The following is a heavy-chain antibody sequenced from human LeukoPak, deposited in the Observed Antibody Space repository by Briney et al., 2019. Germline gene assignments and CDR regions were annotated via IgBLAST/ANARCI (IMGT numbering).Heavy chain of an antibody. V-gene: IGHV3-11*04. CDR1: GFIFSDYY. CDR2: ISGSGSII. J-gene: IGHJ4*02. CDR3: VKVAKYYYGSETYYFFEH. Sequence: GGSLRLSCAASGFIFSDYYMSRIRQAPGKGLEWVSYISGSGSIIYYADSVKGRFTISRDNAKNSLDLQMNSLRVEDTGIYYCVKVAKYYYGSETYYFFEHWGQGTPVTASS. D-gene: IGHD3-10*01.